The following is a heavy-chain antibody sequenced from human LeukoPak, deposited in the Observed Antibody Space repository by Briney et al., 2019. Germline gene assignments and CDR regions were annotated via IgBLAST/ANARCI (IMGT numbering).Heavy chain of an antibody. Sequence: PGGSLRLSCEASTFTVKRDALSWVRQAPGKGLEWVSTISGSGGTTYYADSVKGRFTISRDNSQNTLYLQMNSLRVEDTALYYCAKLATRRKVASYIDSWGQGTPVTVSS. CDR3: AKLATRRKVASYIDS. J-gene: IGHJ4*02. D-gene: IGHD1-26*01. V-gene: IGHV3-23*01. CDR1: TFTVKRDA. CDR2: ISGSGGTT.